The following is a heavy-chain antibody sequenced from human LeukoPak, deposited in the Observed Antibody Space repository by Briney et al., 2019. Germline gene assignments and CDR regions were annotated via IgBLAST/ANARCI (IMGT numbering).Heavy chain of an antibody. CDR2: INPSGGST. CDR3: ARDRQPYGGNSRTYYYGMDV. CDR1: GYTFTSYY. J-gene: IGHJ6*02. D-gene: IGHD4-23*01. V-gene: IGHV1-46*01. Sequence: ASVKVSCKASGYTFTSYYMHWVRQAPGQGLEWMGIINPSGGSTSYAQKFQGRVTMTRDTSTSTVYMELSSLRPEDTAVYYCARDRQPYGGNSRTYYYGMDVWGQGTTVTVSS.